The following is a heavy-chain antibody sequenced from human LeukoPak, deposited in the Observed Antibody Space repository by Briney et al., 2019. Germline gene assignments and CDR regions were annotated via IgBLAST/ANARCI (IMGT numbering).Heavy chain of an antibody. V-gene: IGHV3-30*02. J-gene: IGHJ4*02. CDR2: IRYDGSNK. Sequence: GGSLRLSCAASGFTFSSYGMHRVRQAPGKGPEWVAFIRYDGSNKYYADSVKGRFTISRDNSKNSLYLQMNSLRAEDTAVYYCARSRAFNYDSSGYRYWGQGTLVTVSS. CDR1: GFTFSSYG. D-gene: IGHD3-22*01. CDR3: ARSRAFNYDSSGYRY.